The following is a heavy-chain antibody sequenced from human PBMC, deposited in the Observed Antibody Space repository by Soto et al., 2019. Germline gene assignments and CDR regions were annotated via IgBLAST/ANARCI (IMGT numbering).Heavy chain of an antibody. D-gene: IGHD3-3*01. CDR2: ISGSGGST. J-gene: IGHJ4*02. V-gene: IGHV3-23*01. CDR1: GFTFSSYA. Sequence: EVQLLESGGGLVQPGGSLRLSCAASGFTFSSYAMSWVRQAPGKGLEWVSAISGSGGSTYYADSVKGRFTISRDNSKNTLYLQMNSLRAEDTAVYYCAKGWSNYDFWSCPSFDYWGQGTLVTVSS. CDR3: AKGWSNYDFWSCPSFDY.